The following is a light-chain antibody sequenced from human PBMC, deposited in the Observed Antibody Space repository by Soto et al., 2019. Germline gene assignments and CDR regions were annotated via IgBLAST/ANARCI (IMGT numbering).Light chain of an antibody. Sequence: EIVMTQSPATLSVSPGERATLSCRASQSVSSNLAWYQQKPGQAHRLLLYGASTRATGIPARFSGSGSGTEFTLTISSLQSEDFAVYYCQQYNSWPPWTFGQGTKVEIK. CDR3: QQYNSWPPWT. J-gene: IGKJ1*01. CDR1: QSVSSN. V-gene: IGKV3-15*01. CDR2: GAS.